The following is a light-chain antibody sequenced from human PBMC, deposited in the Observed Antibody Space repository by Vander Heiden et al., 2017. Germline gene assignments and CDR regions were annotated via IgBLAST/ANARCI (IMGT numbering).Light chain of an antibody. Sequence: DIQMTQSPSSLSASVGDRVTITCRASQSISSYLNWYQQKPGKAPKLLIYAAFSLQSGVPSRFRGSGYGTDFTLTISSRQPEDFAAYYCQLNDSNPPRTFGHGTKVDIK. CDR2: AAF. V-gene: IGKV1-39*01. CDR3: QLNDSNPPRT. J-gene: IGKJ3*01. CDR1: QSISSY.